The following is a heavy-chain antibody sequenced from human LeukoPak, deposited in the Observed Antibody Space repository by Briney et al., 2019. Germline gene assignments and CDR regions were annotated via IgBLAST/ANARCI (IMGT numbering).Heavy chain of an antibody. J-gene: IGHJ4*02. CDR3: ASQRITDFGVVIPRGFDS. D-gene: IGHD3-3*01. CDR2: TYYTGSS. V-gene: IGHV4-39*07. Sequence: SETLSLTCNVSGVSISSSSYYWGWIRQPPGKGLEWIGTTYYTGSSFYNPSLKSRVTISVDTSKNQFSLKLSSVTAADTAMYYCASQRITDFGVVIPRGFDSWGQGTLVPVSS. CDR1: GVSISSSSYY.